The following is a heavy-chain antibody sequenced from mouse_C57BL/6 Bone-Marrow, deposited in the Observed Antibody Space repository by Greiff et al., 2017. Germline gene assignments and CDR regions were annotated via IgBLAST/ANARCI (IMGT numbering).Heavy chain of an antibody. Sequence: QVQLKESGAELVRPGASVTLSCKASGYTFTDYEMHWVKQTPVHGLEWIGAIDPETGGTAYNQKFKGKAILTADKSSSTAYMELRSLTSEDSAVYYCTRRGYYSNCYYFDYWGQGTTLTVSS. J-gene: IGHJ2*01. CDR1: GYTFTDYE. CDR2: IDPETGGT. D-gene: IGHD2-5*01. V-gene: IGHV1-15*01. CDR3: TRRGYYSNCYYFDY.